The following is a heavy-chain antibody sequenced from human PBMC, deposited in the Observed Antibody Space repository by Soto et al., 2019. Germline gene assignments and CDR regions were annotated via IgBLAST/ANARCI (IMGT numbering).Heavy chain of an antibody. CDR1: GGPVNSGSHW. J-gene: IGHJ6*02. D-gene: IGHD2-2*01. V-gene: IGHV4-61*01. Sequence: PSETLSLTCTASGGPVNSGSHWWSRIRQPPGKGLEWIGHIHHTGSTNYNPSLKSRVTISVDTSKNQFSLNLNGVTAADTAVYYCTRAGDYVVVRALDVWGQGTTVTVSS. CDR3: TRAGDYVVVRALDV. CDR2: IHHTGST.